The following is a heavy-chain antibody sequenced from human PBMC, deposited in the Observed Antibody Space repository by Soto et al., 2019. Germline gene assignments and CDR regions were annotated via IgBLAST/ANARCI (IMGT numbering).Heavy chain of an antibody. CDR2: VNPSGGSA. D-gene: IGHD2-15*01. J-gene: IGHJ1*01. V-gene: IGHV1-46*01. CDR1: GYIFTAYS. CDR3: AREENCRGGTCYSEYFHH. Sequence: ASVKVSCKTSGYIFTAYSMHWVRQAPGQGLEWMGVVNPSGGSAHYAQSFEGRVTLTRDTSTSTFYMELSSLRSEDTAVYYCAREENCRGGTCYSEYFHHWGQGTLVTAPQ.